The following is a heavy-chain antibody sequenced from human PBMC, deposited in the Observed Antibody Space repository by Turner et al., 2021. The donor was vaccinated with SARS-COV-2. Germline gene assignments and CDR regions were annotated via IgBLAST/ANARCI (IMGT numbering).Heavy chain of an antibody. CDR1: GFPFSRHS. J-gene: IGHJ3*02. CDR2: ISSSSNYI. D-gene: IGHD3-22*01. Sequence: EVQLVESGGGLVKPGGSLRLSCAASGFPFSRHSMNWVRQAPGKGLEWFSSISSSSNYIYYADSVKGRFTISRDNAKNSLFLQMNSLRAEDTAVYYCARARWDYYDSSGYYPDAFDIWGQGTMVTVSS. CDR3: ARARWDYYDSSGYYPDAFDI. V-gene: IGHV3-21*01.